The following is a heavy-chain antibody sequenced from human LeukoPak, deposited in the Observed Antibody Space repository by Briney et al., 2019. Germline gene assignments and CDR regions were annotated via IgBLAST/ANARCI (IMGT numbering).Heavy chain of an antibody. Sequence: SETLSLTCTVSGGSISSYYWSWIRQPPGKGLEWIGYIYNNGRTNYNPSLKSRVTISVDTSKNQFSLKLNSVTAADTAVYYCARHERGLAAAASWGQGTLVTVSS. D-gene: IGHD6-13*01. V-gene: IGHV4-59*08. J-gene: IGHJ5*02. CDR3: ARHERGLAAAAS. CDR1: GGSISSYY. CDR2: IYNNGRT.